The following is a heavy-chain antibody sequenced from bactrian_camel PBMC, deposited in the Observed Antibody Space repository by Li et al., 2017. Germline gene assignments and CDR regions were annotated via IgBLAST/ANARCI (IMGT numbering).Heavy chain of an antibody. CDR1: GATQDIGC. Sequence: HVQLVESGGGSVRAGGSLRLSCVASGATQDIGCMGWFRQVPGLEREGIGSIDSDGITTYADSLKARFTISRDNAKSTLYLQMNSLKPEDTAMYYCAAVRYGVTWYPLCRARSADFGYWGQGTQVTVS. CDR2: IDSDGIT. J-gene: IGHJ6*01. D-gene: IGHD6*01. V-gene: IGHV3S53*01. CDR3: AAVRYGVTWYPLCRARSADFGY.